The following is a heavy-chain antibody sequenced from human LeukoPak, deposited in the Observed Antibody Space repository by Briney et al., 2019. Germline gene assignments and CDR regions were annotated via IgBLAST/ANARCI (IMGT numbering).Heavy chain of an antibody. CDR3: ARDHLWFGESQCMDV. CDR1: GFRFSDYY. D-gene: IGHD3-10*01. V-gene: IGHV3-11*01. Sequence: PGGSLRLSCTASGFRFSDYYMTWIRQAPGKGLEWISYISSGGSTTSYADFAQGRFTISRDNAENKLYLQMNSLRAEDTAVYYCARDHLWFGESQCMDVWGQGTTVTVSS. CDR2: ISSGGSTT. J-gene: IGHJ6*02.